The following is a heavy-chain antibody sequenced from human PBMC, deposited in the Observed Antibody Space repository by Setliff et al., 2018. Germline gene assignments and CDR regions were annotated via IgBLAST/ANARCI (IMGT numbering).Heavy chain of an antibody. D-gene: IGHD3-9*01. V-gene: IGHV1-2*02. CDR2: LNPKNNDT. CDR1: GYTFTDYY. CDR3: ARDPLPKHYDVVTGYYSAPNYYYMDV. J-gene: IGHJ6*03. Sequence: ASVKVSCKTSGYTFTDYYIHWVRRAPGEGLEWMRWLNPKNNDTSYAQKFLGRVTMTRDTSISAAYMELITLRSDDTALYYCARDPLPKHYDVVTGYYSAPNYYYMDVWGKGTTVTVSS.